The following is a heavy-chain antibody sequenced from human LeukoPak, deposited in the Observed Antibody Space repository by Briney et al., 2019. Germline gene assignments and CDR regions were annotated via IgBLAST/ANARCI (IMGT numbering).Heavy chain of an antibody. D-gene: IGHD6-13*01. CDR2: IYHSGST. J-gene: IGHJ4*02. CDR3: ARDRQQLGYFDY. CDR1: GGSISSGGYS. V-gene: IGHV4-30-2*01. Sequence: PSETLSLTCAVSGGSISSGGYSWRWIRQPPGKGLEWIGYIYHSGSTYYNPSLKSRVTISVDRSKNQFSLKLSSVTAADTAVYYCARDRQQLGYFDYWGQGTLVTVSS.